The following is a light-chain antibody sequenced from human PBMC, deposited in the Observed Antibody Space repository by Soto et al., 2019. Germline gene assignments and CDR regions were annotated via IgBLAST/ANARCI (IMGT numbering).Light chain of an antibody. Sequence: DIQMTQSPSSLSTSVGDRVTITCRASQGISNYLAWYQQKPGKVPKLLIYAASTLQSGVPSRFSGSGSGTDFTLTXSSLQPEDXATYXXXKYNSAPWTFGQGTKVEIK. CDR3: XKYNSAPWT. J-gene: IGKJ1*01. CDR2: AAS. CDR1: QGISNY. V-gene: IGKV1-27*01.